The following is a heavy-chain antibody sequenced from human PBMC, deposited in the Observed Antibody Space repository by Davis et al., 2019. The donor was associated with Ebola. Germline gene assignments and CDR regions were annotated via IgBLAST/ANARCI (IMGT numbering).Heavy chain of an antibody. Sequence: GGSLRLSCTDSVITFSSYAMTWVRQASGKGLEWVSAISGSGGNTYYADSVKGRFTISRDNSKNTLYLQMNSLRAEDTAVYYCAKDWGHGYSSSWPTYYFDYWGQGTLVTVSS. CDR1: VITFSSYA. J-gene: IGHJ4*02. CDR3: AKDWGHGYSSSWPTYYFDY. CDR2: ISGSGGNT. D-gene: IGHD6-13*01. V-gene: IGHV3-23*01.